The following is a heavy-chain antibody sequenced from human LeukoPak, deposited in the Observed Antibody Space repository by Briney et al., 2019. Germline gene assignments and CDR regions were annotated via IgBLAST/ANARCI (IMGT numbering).Heavy chain of an antibody. Sequence: GGSLRLSCAASGFTFSSYAMSWVRQAPGKGLEWVSAISGSGGSTYYADSVKGRFTISRDNSKNTLYLQMNSLRAEDTAVYYCAKDERLMDTMIVVVPFDYWGQGTLVTVSS. CDR3: AKDERLMDTMIVVVPFDY. CDR2: ISGSGGST. V-gene: IGHV3-23*01. D-gene: IGHD3-22*01. CDR1: GFTFSSYA. J-gene: IGHJ4*02.